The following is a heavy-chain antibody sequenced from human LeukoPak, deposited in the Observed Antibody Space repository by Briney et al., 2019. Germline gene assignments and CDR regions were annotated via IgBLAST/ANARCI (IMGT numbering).Heavy chain of an antibody. J-gene: IGHJ6*03. V-gene: IGHV4-34*01. CDR3: ARGRQEVSMIVVVMTAVSYYLDV. CDR2: INPSGRI. Sequence: SETLSLTCAVYGGSFSGYYWTWIRQAPGKGLEWIGEINPSGRISYNPSLKSRLTISVDASKNQFPLNLRSLTAADTAVYYCARGRQEVSMIVVVMTAVSYYLDVWGKGTTVTVS. D-gene: IGHD3-22*01. CDR1: GGSFSGYY.